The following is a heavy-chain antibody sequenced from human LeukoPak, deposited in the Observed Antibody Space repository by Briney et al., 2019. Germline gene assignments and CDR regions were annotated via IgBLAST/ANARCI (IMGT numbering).Heavy chain of an antibody. Sequence: GGSLRLSCAASGFTFSSYGMHWVRQAPGKGLEWVAFIRYDGSNKYYADSVKGRFTVSRDNSKNTLYLQMTSLRAEDTAVYYCATRIAAPLPAFDIWGQGTMVTVSS. D-gene: IGHD6-13*01. CDR1: GFTFSSYG. V-gene: IGHV3-30*02. CDR2: IRYDGSNK. CDR3: ATRIAAPLPAFDI. J-gene: IGHJ3*02.